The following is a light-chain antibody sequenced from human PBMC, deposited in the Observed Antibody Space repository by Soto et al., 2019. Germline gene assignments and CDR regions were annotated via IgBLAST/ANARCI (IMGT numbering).Light chain of an antibody. CDR2: AAS. J-gene: IGKJ1*01. CDR3: LQDYRFPPWT. CDR1: QSISSY. V-gene: IGKV1-39*01. Sequence: GDRVTITCRASQSISSYLNWYQQKPGKAPKLLIYAASSLQSGVPSRFSGSGSGTDFTLTISSLQPEDFATYYCLQDYRFPPWTFGQGTKVDIK.